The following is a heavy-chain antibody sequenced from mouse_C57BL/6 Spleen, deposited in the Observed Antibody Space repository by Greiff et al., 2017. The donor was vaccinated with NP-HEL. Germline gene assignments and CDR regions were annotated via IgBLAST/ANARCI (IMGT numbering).Heavy chain of an antibody. V-gene: IGHV3-6*01. CDR3: AREGYYYGSSSWFAY. Sequence: DVKLQESGPGLVKPSQSLSLTCSVTGYSITSGYYWNWIRQFPGNKLEWMGYISYDGSNNYNPSLKNRISITRDTSKNQFFLKLNSVTTEDTATYDCAREGYYYGSSSWFAYWGQGTLVTVSA. J-gene: IGHJ3*01. CDR2: ISYDGSN. D-gene: IGHD1-1*01. CDR1: GYSITSGYY.